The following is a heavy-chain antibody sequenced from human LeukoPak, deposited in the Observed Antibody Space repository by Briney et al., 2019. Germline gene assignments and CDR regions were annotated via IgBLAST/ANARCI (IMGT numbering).Heavy chain of an antibody. CDR2: IVGSSSNI. D-gene: IGHD1-1*01. Sequence: GGSLRLCRTASGFSFSTYSMNWVRQAPGKGLEWVSYIVGSSSNIYYADSVKGRFTISRDNAKNSLYLQMDSLRAEDTAVYYCATDSPETAAFDYWGQGTLVTVSS. J-gene: IGHJ4*02. V-gene: IGHV3-48*04. CDR1: GFSFSTYS. CDR3: ATDSPETAAFDY.